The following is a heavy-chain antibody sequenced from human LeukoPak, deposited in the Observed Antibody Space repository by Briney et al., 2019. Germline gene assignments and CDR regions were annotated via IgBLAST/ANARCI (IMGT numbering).Heavy chain of an antibody. Sequence: PSETLSLTCSVSGGSISRYYWSWIRQPPGKGLEWIGYIYYSGNTNYNPSLKSRVTISVDTSKNHFSLRLSSVTAADTAVYYCARVTGYMVEDYFDYWGQGTLVTVSS. CDR3: ARVTGYMVEDYFDY. CDR2: IYYSGNT. D-gene: IGHD6-13*01. V-gene: IGHV4-59*01. J-gene: IGHJ4*02. CDR1: GGSISRYY.